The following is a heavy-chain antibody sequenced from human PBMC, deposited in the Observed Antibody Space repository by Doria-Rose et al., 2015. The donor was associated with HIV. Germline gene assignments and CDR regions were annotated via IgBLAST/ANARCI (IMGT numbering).Heavy chain of an antibody. D-gene: IGHD6-13*01. CDR1: GGSLSSPGMG. V-gene: IGHV2-26*01. CDR2: IVSDDER. J-gene: IGHJ4*02. CDR3: ARIKSSRWYHKYYFDF. Sequence: ESGPVLVKPTETLTLTCTVSGGSLSSPGMGVSWIRQPPGQALEWLANIVSDDERSYKTSLKSRLTTSRGTSKSQVVLTMTDMDPVDTATYYCARIKSSRWYHKYYFDFWGQGTLVIVSA.